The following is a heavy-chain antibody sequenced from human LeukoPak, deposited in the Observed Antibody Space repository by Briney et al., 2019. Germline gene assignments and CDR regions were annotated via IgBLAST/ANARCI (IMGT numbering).Heavy chain of an antibody. CDR2: IRYDGSNK. V-gene: IGHV3-30*02. D-gene: IGHD2-21*01. J-gene: IGHJ2*01. Sequence: GGSLRLSCAASGFTFSSYGMHWVRQAPGKGLEWVAFIRYDGSNKYYADSVKGRFTISRDNSKNTLYLQMNSLRAEDTAVYYCATRADSPQWYFDLWGRGTLVTVCS. CDR1: GFTFSSYG. CDR3: ATRADSPQWYFDL.